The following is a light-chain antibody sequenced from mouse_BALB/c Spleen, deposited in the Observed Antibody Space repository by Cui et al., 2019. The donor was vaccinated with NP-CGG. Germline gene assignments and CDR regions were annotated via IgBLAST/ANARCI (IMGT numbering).Light chain of an antibody. CDR3: ALWYSNHWV. V-gene: IGLV1*01. J-gene: IGLJ1*01. Sequence: QAVVTQDSAPTTSPGETVTLTCRSSTGAVTTSNYANWVQEKPDHLFTGLIGGTKNRAPGVPARFSGSLVGDKAALTITGAQTEDEAIYFCALWYSNHWVFGGGTKLTVL. CDR2: GTK. CDR1: TGAVTTSNY.